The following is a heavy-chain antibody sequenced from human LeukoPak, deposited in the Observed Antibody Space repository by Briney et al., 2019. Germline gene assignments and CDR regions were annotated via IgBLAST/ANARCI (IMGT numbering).Heavy chain of an antibody. CDR2: IYYSGST. CDR1: GGSISSYY. CDR3: AREQGFDSSGYAEGFDAFDI. D-gene: IGHD3-22*01. V-gene: IGHV4-59*01. Sequence: SETLSLTCTVSGGSISSYYWSWIRQPPGKGLEWIGYIYYSGSTNYNPSLKSRVTISVDTSKNQFSLKLSSVTAADTAVYYCAREQGFDSSGYAEGFDAFDIWGQGTMVTVSS. J-gene: IGHJ3*02.